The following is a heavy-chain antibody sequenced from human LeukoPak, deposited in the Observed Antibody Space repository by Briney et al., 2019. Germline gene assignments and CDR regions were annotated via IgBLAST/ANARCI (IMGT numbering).Heavy chain of an antibody. J-gene: IGHJ4*02. CDR3: AKGFSTNWFDY. CDR2: IRYDGSNK. V-gene: IGHV3-30*02. Sequence: GGSLRLSCAASGFIFSSYWVTWVRQAPGKGLEWVAFIRYDGSNKNYADSVKGRFTISRDNSKNTLYLQVDSLRAEDTALYYCAKGFSTNWFDYWGQGALVTVSS. D-gene: IGHD6-13*01. CDR1: GFIFSSYW.